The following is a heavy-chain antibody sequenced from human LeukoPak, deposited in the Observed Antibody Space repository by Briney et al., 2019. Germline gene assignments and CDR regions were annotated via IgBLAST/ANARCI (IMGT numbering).Heavy chain of an antibody. J-gene: IGHJ6*03. V-gene: IGHV1-69*05. Sequence: EASVKVSCKASGGTFSSYAISWVRQAPGQGLEWMGGIIPIFGTANYAQKFQGRVTITTDESTSTAYMELSSLRSEDTAVYYCASDYGNSTAEYYYYYYMDVWGKGTTVTVSS. D-gene: IGHD4-23*01. CDR3: ASDYGNSTAEYYYYYYMDV. CDR2: IIPIFGTA. CDR1: GGTFSSYA.